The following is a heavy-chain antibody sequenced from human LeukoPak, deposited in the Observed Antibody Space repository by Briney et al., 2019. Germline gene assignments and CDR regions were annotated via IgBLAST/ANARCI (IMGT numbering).Heavy chain of an antibody. Sequence: HSGGSLRLSCAASGFTFDDYTMHWVRQAPGKGLEWVSLISWDGGSTYYADSVKGRFTISRDNSKNSLYLQMNSLRTEDTALYYCAKDAHCSSTSCYGDSGYMDVWGKGTTVTVSS. CDR3: AKDAHCSSTSCYGDSGYMDV. J-gene: IGHJ6*03. CDR1: GFTFDDYT. V-gene: IGHV3-43*01. D-gene: IGHD2-2*01. CDR2: ISWDGGST.